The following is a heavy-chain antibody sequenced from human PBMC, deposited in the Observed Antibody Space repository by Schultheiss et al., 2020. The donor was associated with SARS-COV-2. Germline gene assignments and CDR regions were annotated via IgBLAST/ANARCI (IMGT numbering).Heavy chain of an antibody. CDR2: IYTSGST. V-gene: IGHV4-4*07. D-gene: IGHD1-1*01. J-gene: IGHJ4*02. CDR3: ARAEYNWNAGDY. CDR1: GGSISSYY. Sequence: SQTLSLTCTVSGGSISSYYWSWIRQPAGKGLKWIGRIYTSGSTNYNPSLKSRVTISVDTSKNQFSLKLSSVTAADTAVYYCARAEYNWNAGDYWGQGTLVTVSS.